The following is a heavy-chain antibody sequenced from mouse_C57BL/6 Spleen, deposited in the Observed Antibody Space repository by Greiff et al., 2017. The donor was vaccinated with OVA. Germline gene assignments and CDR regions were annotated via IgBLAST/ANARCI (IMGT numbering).Heavy chain of an antibody. CDR1: GFSLTSYA. V-gene: IGHV2-9-1*01. CDR2: IWPGGGT. Sequence: QVQLKESGPGLVAPSQRLSITCTVSGFSLTSYAISWVSQPPGKGLEWLGVIWPGGGTNYNSALNSRLSIRKDNSKSQVYLKMNSLQTDDTARYYCARNEECVCWYFDVWGTGTPVTVSS. CDR3: ARNEECVCWYFDV. J-gene: IGHJ1*03.